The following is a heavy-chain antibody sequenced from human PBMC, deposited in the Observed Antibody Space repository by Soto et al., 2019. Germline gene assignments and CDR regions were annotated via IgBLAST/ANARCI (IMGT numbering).Heavy chain of an antibody. Sequence: SETLSLTCTVSGGSISSGDYYWSWIRQPPGKGLEWIGYIYYSGSTYYNPSLKSRVTISVDTSKNQFSLKLSSATAADTAVYYCARGYAYSSSSGGFDPWGQGTLVTVSS. D-gene: IGHD6-6*01. CDR2: IYYSGST. CDR3: ARGYAYSSSSGGFDP. J-gene: IGHJ5*02. V-gene: IGHV4-30-4*01. CDR1: GGSISSGDYY.